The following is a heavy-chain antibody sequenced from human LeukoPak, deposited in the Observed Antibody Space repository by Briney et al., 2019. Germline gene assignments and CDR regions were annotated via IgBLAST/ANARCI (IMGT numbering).Heavy chain of an antibody. CDR1: GYSISSGYY. V-gene: IGHV4-38-2*02. D-gene: IGHD3-3*01. CDR3: ARSPLYDFWSGYYDH. CDR2: IYHSGST. Sequence: SETLSLTCIVSGYSISSGYYWGWIRQPPGKGLEWIGSIYHSGSTYYNPSLKSRVTISVDTSKNQFSLKLSSVTAADTAVYYCARSPLYDFWSGYYDHWGQGTLVTVSS. J-gene: IGHJ4*02.